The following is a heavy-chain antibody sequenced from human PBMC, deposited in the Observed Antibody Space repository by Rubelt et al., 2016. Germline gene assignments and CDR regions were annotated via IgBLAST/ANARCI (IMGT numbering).Heavy chain of an antibody. Sequence: QVQLQESGPGLVKPSETLSLTCAVYGGSFSGYYWSWIRQPPGKGLEWIGSIYYSGSTYYNPSLKSRVTISVDTSKNQFSLKLSSVTAADTAVYYCAGNIVVVPAAIPNWFDPWGQGTLVTVSS. CDR1: GGSFSGYY. D-gene: IGHD2-2*01. CDR3: AGNIVVVPAAIPNWFDP. J-gene: IGHJ5*02. V-gene: IGHV4-59*05. CDR2: IYYSGST.